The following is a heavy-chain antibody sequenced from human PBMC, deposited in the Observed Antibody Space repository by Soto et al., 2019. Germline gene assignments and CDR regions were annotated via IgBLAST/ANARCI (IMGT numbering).Heavy chain of an antibody. D-gene: IGHD1-26*01. CDR3: STRGGSYRPAWDYYYYGMDV. Sequence: GGSLRLSCAASGFPFSDYYMSWIRQAPGKGLEWVSYISSSGTTIYYADSVKGRFTISRDNAKNSLYLQMNSLRAEDTAVYYCSTRGGSYRPAWDYYYYGMDVWGQGTTVTVSS. J-gene: IGHJ6*02. V-gene: IGHV3-11*01. CDR1: GFPFSDYY. CDR2: ISSSGTTI.